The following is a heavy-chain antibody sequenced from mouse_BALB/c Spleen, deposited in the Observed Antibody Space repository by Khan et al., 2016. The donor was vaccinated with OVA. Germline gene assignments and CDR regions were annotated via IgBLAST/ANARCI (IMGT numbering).Heavy chain of an antibody. D-gene: IGHD2-1*01. CDR1: GFTFSTYA. J-gene: IGHJ3*01. V-gene: IGHV5-9-3*01. CDR3: ARSTCGNFAY. Sequence: EVQLVESGGGLVKPGGSLKLSCAASGFTFSTYAMPWVRQTPEKRLEWVATISSDGDYTYFPDNVTGRFTISRDTAKNTLCLQMTSLRSEDTAMYYCARSTCGNFAYWGQGTLVTVSA. CDR2: ISSDGDYT.